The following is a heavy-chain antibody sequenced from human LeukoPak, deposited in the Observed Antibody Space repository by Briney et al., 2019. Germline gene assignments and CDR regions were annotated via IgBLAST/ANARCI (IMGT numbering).Heavy chain of an antibody. Sequence: SETLSLTCTVSGGSISGYYWTWIRQPPGKGLEWIGYIYYSGYTKYNPSLMSRVTISLDTSKNQFSLKLSSVTAADTAVYYCARANSSSWYHGGWFDPWGQGTLVTVSS. CDR3: ARANSSSWYHGGWFDP. V-gene: IGHV4-59*01. J-gene: IGHJ5*02. CDR1: GGSISGYY. D-gene: IGHD6-13*01. CDR2: IYYSGYT.